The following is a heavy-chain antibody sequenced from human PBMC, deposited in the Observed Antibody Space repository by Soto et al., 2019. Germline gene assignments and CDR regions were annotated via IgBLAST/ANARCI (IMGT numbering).Heavy chain of an antibody. V-gene: IGHV1-3*01. Sequence: RASVKVSCKASGYTFTSYAMHWVRQAPGQRLEWMGWINAGNGNTKYSQKFQGRVTITRDTSASTAYMELSSLRSEDTAVYYCAREKGYDILTGYSYNWFDPWGQGTLVTVSS. CDR1: GYTFTSYA. CDR3: AREKGYDILTGYSYNWFDP. D-gene: IGHD3-9*01. J-gene: IGHJ5*02. CDR2: INAGNGNT.